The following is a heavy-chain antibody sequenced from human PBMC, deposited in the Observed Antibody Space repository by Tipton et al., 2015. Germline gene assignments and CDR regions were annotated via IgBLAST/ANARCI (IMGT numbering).Heavy chain of an antibody. V-gene: IGHV4-59*01. CDR2: IQYSGST. CDR3: ARARGRHGGLFDS. Sequence: TLSLTCSVSSDSISKYYWSWIRQPPGKELEWIGYIQYSGSTNYNPSLKSRVTISVDTYKTQFSLKMSSVTASDTAVYYCARARGRHGGLFDSWGQGDLVSVSS. D-gene: IGHD4-23*01. CDR1: SDSISKYY. J-gene: IGHJ4*02.